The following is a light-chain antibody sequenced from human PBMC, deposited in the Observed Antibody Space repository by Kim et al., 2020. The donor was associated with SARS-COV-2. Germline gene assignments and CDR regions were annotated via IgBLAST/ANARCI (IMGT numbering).Light chain of an antibody. CDR2: AAS. J-gene: IGKJ1*01. CDR3: QQSYSTPQT. V-gene: IGKV1-39*01. Sequence: DIQMTQSPSSLSASVGDRVTITCRASQSVSTYLNWYQQKPGTAPNLLIYAASTLQGGVPSRFSGSGSGTDFTLTISSLQPEDFATYYCQQSYSTPQTFGQGTKVDIK. CDR1: QSVSTY.